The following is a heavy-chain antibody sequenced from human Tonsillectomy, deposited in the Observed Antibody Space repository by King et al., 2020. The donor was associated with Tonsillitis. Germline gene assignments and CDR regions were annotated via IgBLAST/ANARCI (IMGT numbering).Heavy chain of an antibody. Sequence: VQLVESGGGLIQPGGSLRLSCAASGFSVSSNYMSWVRQAPGKGLEWVSVIYSGGSTYYADSVKGRFTISRDNSKNTLYLQMNSLRAEDTAVYYCARDHDYYYYGMDVWGQGTTVTVSS. J-gene: IGHJ6*02. V-gene: IGHV3-53*01. CDR2: IYSGGST. CDR1: GFSVSSNY. CDR3: ARDHDYYYYGMDV.